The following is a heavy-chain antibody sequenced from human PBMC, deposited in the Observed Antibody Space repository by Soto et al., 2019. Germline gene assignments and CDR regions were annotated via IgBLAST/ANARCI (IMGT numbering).Heavy chain of an antibody. D-gene: IGHD1-1*01. J-gene: IGHJ6*02. V-gene: IGHV3-23*01. CDR3: AKDPSWNSNYGMEV. CDR2: ISGSGGIT. CDR1: LFTFSSYA. Sequence: PVWSLRLSCLSSLFTFSSYAMSWVPHYPVKLLEFVSAISGSGGITYYADSVKGRFTISRDNSKNTLYLQMNSLRAEDTAVYYCAKDPSWNSNYGMEVWGQGTTVTVSS.